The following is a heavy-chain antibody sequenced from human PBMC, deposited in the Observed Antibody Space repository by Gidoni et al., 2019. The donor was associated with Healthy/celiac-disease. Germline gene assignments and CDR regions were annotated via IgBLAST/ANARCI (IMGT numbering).Heavy chain of an antibody. D-gene: IGHD6-19*01. J-gene: IGHJ4*01. Sequence: EVQLVESGGGLLPPGRSLRLSCAASGFTFDDYAIHWVRQAPGKGLAWVSGISWNSGSIGYADSVKGRFTISRDNAKNSLYLQMNSLRAEDTALYYCIAVASSFFDYWGQGTLVTVSS. CDR1: GFTFDDYA. V-gene: IGHV3-9*01. CDR2: ISWNSGSI. CDR3: IAVASSFFDY.